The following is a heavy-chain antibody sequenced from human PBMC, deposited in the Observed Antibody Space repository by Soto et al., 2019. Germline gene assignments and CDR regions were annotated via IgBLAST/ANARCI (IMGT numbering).Heavy chain of an antibody. CDR1: GYTFTSYG. CDR2: IRAYNGNT. D-gene: IGHD1-26*01. CDR3: ATVSSPTYSGSYWVERDYYYGMDV. V-gene: IGHV1-18*01. Sequence: QVQLVQSGAEVKKPGASVKVSCKASGYTFTSYGISWVRQAPGQGLEWMGWIRAYNGNTNYAQKLQGRVTMTTDTSTSTAYMELRSLRSDDTAGYYCATVSSPTYSGSYWVERDYYYGMDVWGQGTTVTVSS. J-gene: IGHJ6*02.